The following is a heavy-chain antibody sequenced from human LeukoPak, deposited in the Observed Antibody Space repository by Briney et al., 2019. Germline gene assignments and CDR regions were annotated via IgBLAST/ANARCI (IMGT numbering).Heavy chain of an antibody. CDR3: AKDGGEVSSSGYFPPNDY. J-gene: IGHJ4*02. Sequence: GGSLRLSCAASGFTFSSYSMNWVRQAPGKGLEWVSSISSSSSYIYYADSVKGRFTISRDNAKNSLYLQMNSLRAEDTAVYYCAKDGGEVSSSGYFPPNDYWGQGTLVTVSS. D-gene: IGHD3-22*01. CDR1: GFTFSSYS. CDR2: ISSSSSYI. V-gene: IGHV3-21*04.